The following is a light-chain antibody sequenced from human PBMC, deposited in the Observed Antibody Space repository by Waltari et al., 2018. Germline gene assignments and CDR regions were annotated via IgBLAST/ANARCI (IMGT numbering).Light chain of an antibody. Sequence: DIVMTQSPDSLAVSLGERATINCKSSQSVLSSSNNKNYVAWYQQRPGQPPKLLIYWASTRESGVPDRFSGSGSGTDFTLTISSLQAEDVAVYYCQQYCCTPRTFGQGTKVEIK. CDR2: WAS. CDR1: QSVLSSSNNKNY. J-gene: IGKJ1*01. V-gene: IGKV4-1*01. CDR3: QQYCCTPRT.